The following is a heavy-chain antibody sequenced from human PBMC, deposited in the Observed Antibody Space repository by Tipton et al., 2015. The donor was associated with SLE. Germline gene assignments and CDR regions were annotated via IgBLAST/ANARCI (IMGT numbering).Heavy chain of an antibody. CDR2: IRYDGSNK. CDR3: AKGGSSWYRSRFDP. D-gene: IGHD6-13*01. V-gene: IGHV3-30*02. Sequence: SLRLSCAASGFTFSSYGMHWVRQAPGKGLEWVAFIRYDGSNKYYADSVKGRFTISRDNSKNTLYLQMNSLRAEDTAVYYCAKGGSSWYRSRFDPWGQGTLVTVSS. CDR1: GFTFSSYG. J-gene: IGHJ5*02.